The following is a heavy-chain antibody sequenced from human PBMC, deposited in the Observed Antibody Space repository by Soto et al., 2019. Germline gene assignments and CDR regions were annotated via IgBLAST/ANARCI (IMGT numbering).Heavy chain of an antibody. V-gene: IGHV3-30-3*01. CDR3: ARSLAVARFFSLDY. CDR2: ISYDGSNK. J-gene: IGHJ4*02. D-gene: IGHD6-19*01. Sequence: GGSLRLSCAASGSTFSSYAMHWVRQAPGKGLEWVAVISYDGSNKYYADSVKGRFTISRDNSKNTLYLQMNSLRAEDTAVYYCARSLAVARFFSLDYWGQGTLVTVSS. CDR1: GSTFSSYA.